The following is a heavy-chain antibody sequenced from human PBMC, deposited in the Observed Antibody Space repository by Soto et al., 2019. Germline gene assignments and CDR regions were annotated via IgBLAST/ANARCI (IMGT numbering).Heavy chain of an antibody. CDR3: ATVFDL. J-gene: IGHJ5*02. V-gene: IGHV3-74*01. Sequence: GGSLRLSCAASGFTFSSYWMHWVRQAPGKGLVWVSRIDTDGGGTSYADSVKGRFTISTDNAKNTVYLQMNGLRAEDTAVYYCATVFDLWGQGTLVTVSS. CDR2: IDTDGGGT. CDR1: GFTFSSYW.